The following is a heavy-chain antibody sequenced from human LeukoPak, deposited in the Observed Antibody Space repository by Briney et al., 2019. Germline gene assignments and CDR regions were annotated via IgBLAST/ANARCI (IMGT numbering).Heavy chain of an antibody. CDR1: GFTFSSYG. D-gene: IGHD5-12*01. CDR2: IWYDGSKK. Sequence: GRSLRLSCAASGFTFSSYGMHWVRQAPGKGLEWVAVIWYDGSKKYYADSVKGRFTISRDNSKNALYLQMDSLRAEDTAVYYCASGYSGYDGFDYWGQGTLVTVSS. V-gene: IGHV3-33*01. J-gene: IGHJ4*02. CDR3: ASGYSGYDGFDY.